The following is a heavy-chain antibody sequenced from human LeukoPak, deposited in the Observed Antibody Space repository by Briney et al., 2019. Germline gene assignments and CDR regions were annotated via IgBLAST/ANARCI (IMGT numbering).Heavy chain of an antibody. D-gene: IGHD4-17*01. Sequence: SQTLSLTCTVSGGSISSDTYYWSWIRQPAGKGLEWIGSIYYSGSTYYNPSLKSRVTISVDTSKNQFSLKLSSVTAADTAVYYCARQFDYGQVGFDYWGQGTLVTVSS. J-gene: IGHJ4*02. CDR1: GGSISSDTYY. CDR2: IYYSGST. CDR3: ARQFDYGQVGFDY. V-gene: IGHV4-39*01.